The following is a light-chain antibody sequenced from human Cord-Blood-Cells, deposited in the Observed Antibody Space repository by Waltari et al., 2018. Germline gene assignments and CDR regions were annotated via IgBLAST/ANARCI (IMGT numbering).Light chain of an antibody. CDR3: PQFNSYPLT. V-gene: IGKV1-13*02. J-gene: IGKJ4*01. CDR2: DAS. CDR1: QGISSA. Sequence: AIQFTPSPSSLSASVGDRVTITCRASQGISSALAWYQQKPGKAPKLLISDASSLESGVPTRFSGSGSRTDFTLSISSLQPEDLASYCCPQFNSYPLTSGGGTKVEIK.